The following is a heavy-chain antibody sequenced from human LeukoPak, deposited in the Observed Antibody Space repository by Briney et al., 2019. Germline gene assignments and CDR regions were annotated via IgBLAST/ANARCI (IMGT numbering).Heavy chain of an antibody. D-gene: IGHD6-13*01. V-gene: IGHV1-2*02. Sequence: GASVKVSCKASGYSFTAHYIHWVRQAPGQGLEWMGSINPNTGGTNYAEKFQGRVTMTSDTSTTTAYMGLSSLSSDDTAVYFCSRSSAAADAVGYWSQGTLVTVSS. J-gene: IGHJ4*02. CDR2: INPNTGGT. CDR1: GYSFTAHY. CDR3: SRSSAAADAVGY.